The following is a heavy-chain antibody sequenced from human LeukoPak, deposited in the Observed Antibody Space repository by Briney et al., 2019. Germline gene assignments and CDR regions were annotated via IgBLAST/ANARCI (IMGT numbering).Heavy chain of an antibody. Sequence: GGSLRLSCAASGFTFSSYWMSWVRQAPGKGLEWVANIKQDGSEKYYVDSVKGRFTISRDNAKNSLYLQMNSLRAEDTAVYYCARAYGILTGYSTHFDYWGQGTLVTVSS. V-gene: IGHV3-7*03. CDR3: ARAYGILTGYSTHFDY. CDR1: GFTFSSYW. J-gene: IGHJ4*02. D-gene: IGHD3-9*01. CDR2: IKQDGSEK.